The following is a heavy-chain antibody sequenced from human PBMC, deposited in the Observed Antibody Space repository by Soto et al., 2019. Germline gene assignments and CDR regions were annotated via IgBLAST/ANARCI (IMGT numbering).Heavy chain of an antibody. CDR3: AKASEVTGPYYFDY. D-gene: IGHD2-21*02. CDR1: GFTFSSYA. CDR2: ISGSGGST. Sequence: LRLSCAASGFTFSSYAMSWVRQAPGKGLEWVSAISGSGGSTYYADSVKGRFTIARDNSKNTLYLQMNSLRAEDTAVYYCAKASEVTGPYYFDYWGQGTLVTVSS. J-gene: IGHJ4*02. V-gene: IGHV3-23*01.